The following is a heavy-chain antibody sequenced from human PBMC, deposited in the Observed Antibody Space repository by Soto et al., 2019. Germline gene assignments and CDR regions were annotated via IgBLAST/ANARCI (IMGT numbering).Heavy chain of an antibody. J-gene: IGHJ6*02. Sequence: PGGSLRLSCAASGFTFSSYGMHWVRQAPGKGLEWVAVIWYDGSNKYYADSVKGRFTISRDNSKNTLYLQMNSLRAEDTAVYYCARDLLRVVPAASPVYYYGMDVWGQGTTVTVSS. D-gene: IGHD2-2*01. CDR2: IWYDGSNK. V-gene: IGHV3-33*01. CDR3: ARDLLRVVPAASPVYYYGMDV. CDR1: GFTFSSYG.